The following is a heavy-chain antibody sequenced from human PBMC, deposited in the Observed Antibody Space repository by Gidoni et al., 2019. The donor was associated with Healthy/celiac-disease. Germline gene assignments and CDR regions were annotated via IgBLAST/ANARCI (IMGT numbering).Heavy chain of an antibody. V-gene: IGHV3-21*01. Sequence: EVQLVESGGGLVKPGGSLRLSCAASGFTFSSYSMNWVRQAPGKGLEWVSSISSSSSYIYYADSVKGRFTISRDNAKNSLYLQMNSLRAEDTAVYYCVRGSITIFGVVIFWGQGTLVIVSS. D-gene: IGHD3-3*01. J-gene: IGHJ4*02. CDR3: VRGSITIFGVVIF. CDR2: ISSSSSYI. CDR1: GFTFSSYS.